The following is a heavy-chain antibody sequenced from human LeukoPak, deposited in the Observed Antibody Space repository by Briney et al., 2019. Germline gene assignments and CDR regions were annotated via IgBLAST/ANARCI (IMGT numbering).Heavy chain of an antibody. V-gene: IGHV3-23*01. CDR1: GFTFSSYG. J-gene: IGHJ3*02. CDR3: AKKGGYDDYAFDI. D-gene: IGHD5-12*01. Sequence: GGSLRLSCAASGFTFSSYGMSWVRQAPGKGLEWVSAISGSGGSTYYADSVKGRFTISRDNSKNTLYLQMNSLRAEDTAVYYCAKKGGYDDYAFDIWGQGTMVTVSS. CDR2: ISGSGGST.